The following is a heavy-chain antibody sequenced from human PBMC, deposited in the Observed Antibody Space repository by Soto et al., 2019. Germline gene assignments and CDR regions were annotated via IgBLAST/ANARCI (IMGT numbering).Heavy chain of an antibody. J-gene: IGHJ5*02. CDR3: ARGTTGTTSVRPHWFDP. CDR1: GGSISSGDYY. CDR2: ISYSGTT. D-gene: IGHD1-7*01. Sequence: SETLSLTCAVSGGSISSGDYYWNWIRQLPGKGLEWIGYISYSGTTYYNPSLKSRVTISVDTSKNQFSLKLSSVTAADTAVYYCARGTTGTTSVRPHWFDPWGQGTLVTVSS. V-gene: IGHV4-31*11.